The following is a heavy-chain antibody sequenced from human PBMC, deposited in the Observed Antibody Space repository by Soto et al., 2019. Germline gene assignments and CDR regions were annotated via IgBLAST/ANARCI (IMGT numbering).Heavy chain of an antibody. CDR3: ARGEFYGMDV. CDR1: GFTFSSYA. V-gene: IGHV3-30-3*01. D-gene: IGHD3-10*01. Sequence: QVQLVESGGGVVQPGRSLRLSCAASGFTFSSYAMHWVRQAPGKGLEWVAVISYDGSNKYYADSVKGRFTISRDNSKNTLYLQMNSLRAEDTAVYYCARGEFYGMDVWGQGTTDTVSS. CDR2: ISYDGSNK. J-gene: IGHJ6*02.